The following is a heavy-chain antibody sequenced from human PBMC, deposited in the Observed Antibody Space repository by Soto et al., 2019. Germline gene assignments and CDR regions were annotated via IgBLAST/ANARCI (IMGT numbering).Heavy chain of an antibody. CDR1: GFTFSSYS. Sequence: GSLRLSCAASGFTFSSYSMNWVRQAPGKGLEWVSSISSSSSYIYYADSVKGRFTISRDNAKNSLYLQMNSLRAEDTAVYYCARSLRFLEWLLYFDAFDIWGQGTMVT. CDR3: ARSLRFLEWLLYFDAFDI. V-gene: IGHV3-21*01. CDR2: ISSSSSYI. D-gene: IGHD3-3*01. J-gene: IGHJ3*02.